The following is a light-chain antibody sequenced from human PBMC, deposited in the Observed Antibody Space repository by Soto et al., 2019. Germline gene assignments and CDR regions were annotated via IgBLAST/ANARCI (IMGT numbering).Light chain of an antibody. Sequence: IVITQSPATLSVSPGERATLSCRASQSVSSNLAWHQQKPGQAPRLLIYGASTRATGIPARFSGSGSGTEFTLTISSLQSEDFAVYFCQQYNIWPQKLGQGTKVDIK. J-gene: IGKJ1*01. V-gene: IGKV3-15*01. CDR1: QSVSSN. CDR3: QQYNIWPQK. CDR2: GAS.